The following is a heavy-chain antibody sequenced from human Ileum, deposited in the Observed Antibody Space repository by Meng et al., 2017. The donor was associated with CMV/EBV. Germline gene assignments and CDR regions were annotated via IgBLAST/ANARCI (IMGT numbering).Heavy chain of an antibody. CDR2: VSYSGST. D-gene: IGHD3-10*01. J-gene: IGHJ4*02. Sequence: SETLSLTCTVSRGSISYNSWSWIRQPARKGLEWIGSVSYSGSTNYNPSLKSRVIISMDTSENQFSLKVTSVTAGDTAVYYCARWSGSGNYPFADYWGQGTLVTVSS. CDR3: ARWSGSGNYPFADY. CDR1: RGSISYNS. V-gene: IGHV4-59*01.